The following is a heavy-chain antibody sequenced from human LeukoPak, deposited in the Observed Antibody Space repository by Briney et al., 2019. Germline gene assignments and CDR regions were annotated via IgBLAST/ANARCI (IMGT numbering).Heavy chain of an antibody. V-gene: IGHV4-34*01. J-gene: IGHJ4*02. D-gene: IGHD5-24*01. CDR2: INNSGST. CDR1: GGSFSGYY. CDR3: ARGEMATKIRT. Sequence: SETLSLTCVVSGGSFSGYYWSWIRQPPGKGLEWIGEINNSGSTNYNPSLKSRVTMSVDTSKNQFSLKLSSVTAADTAVYYCARGEMATKIRTWGQGTLVTVSS.